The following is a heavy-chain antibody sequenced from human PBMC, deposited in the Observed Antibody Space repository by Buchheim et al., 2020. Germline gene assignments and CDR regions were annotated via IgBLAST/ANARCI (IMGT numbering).Heavy chain of an antibody. CDR1: GFTFSRIW. J-gene: IGHJ4*02. V-gene: IGHV3-7*01. CDR2: INEDGTEK. CDR3: AGETYYFDH. Sequence: EVLLVESGGGLVQPGGSLSFSCAASGFTFSRIWMSWVRQAPGKGLEWVAYINEDGTEKYYVDSVKGRFTISRANAKNSLYLQMNSLTAEDASVYYCAGETYYFDHWGQGAL.